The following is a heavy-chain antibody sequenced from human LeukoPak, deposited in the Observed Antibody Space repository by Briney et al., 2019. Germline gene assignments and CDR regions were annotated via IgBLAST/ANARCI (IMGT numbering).Heavy chain of an antibody. CDR3: ATIGDRRTGELYRIEY. J-gene: IGHJ4*02. CDR1: GFTFSNYA. CDR2: VSYDGSNK. D-gene: IGHD7-27*01. Sequence: PGRSLRLSCAASGFTFSNYAMHWVRQAPGKGREWVAVVSYDGSNKYYADSVKGRFTISRDNSKNTLYLQTNSLRAEDAAIYYCATIGDRRTGELYRIEYWGQGPLVPVSS. V-gene: IGHV3-30-3*01.